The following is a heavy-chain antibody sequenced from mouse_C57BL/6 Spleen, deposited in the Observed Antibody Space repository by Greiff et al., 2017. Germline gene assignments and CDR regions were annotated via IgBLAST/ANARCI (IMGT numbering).Heavy chain of an antibody. D-gene: IGHD3-1*01. CDR1: GFSFNTYA. CDR3: VSQSLGAYYAMDY. Sequence: EADGGLVQPKGSLKLSCAASGFSFNTYAMNWVRQAPGKGLEWVARIRSKSNNYATYYADSVKDRFTISRDDSESMLYLQMNNLKTEDTAMYYCVSQSLGAYYAMDYWGQGTSVTVSS. V-gene: IGHV10-1*01. CDR2: IRSKSNNYAT. J-gene: IGHJ4*01.